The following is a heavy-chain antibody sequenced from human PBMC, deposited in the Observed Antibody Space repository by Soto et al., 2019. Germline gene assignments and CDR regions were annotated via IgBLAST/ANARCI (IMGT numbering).Heavy chain of an antibody. CDR2: INHSGST. D-gene: IGHD3-22*01. Sequence: QVQLQQWGAGLLKPSETLSLTCAVYGGSFSGYYWSWIRQPPGKGLEWIGEINHSGSTNYNPSLKSRVTISVDTSKNQFSLKLSSVTAADTAVYYCARGATYYYDSSGYYYVAEYFQHRGQGTLVTVSS. J-gene: IGHJ1*01. CDR1: GGSFSGYY. CDR3: ARGATYYYDSSGYYYVAEYFQH. V-gene: IGHV4-34*01.